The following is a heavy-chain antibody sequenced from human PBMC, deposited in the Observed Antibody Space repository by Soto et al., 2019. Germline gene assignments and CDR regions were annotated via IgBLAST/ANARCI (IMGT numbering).Heavy chain of an antibody. V-gene: IGHV1-69*12. CDR2: IIPIFGTA. J-gene: IGHJ2*01. CDR3: ARDRYCISTSCYAGYWYFDL. CDR1: GGTFSSYA. Sequence: QVQLVQSGAEVRKPGSSVKVSCKASGGTFSSYAISWVRQAPGQGLEWMGGIIPIFGTANYAQKFQGRVTSTADESTSTAYMELSSLRSEDTAVYYCARDRYCISTSCYAGYWYFDLWGRGTLVTVSS. D-gene: IGHD2-2*01.